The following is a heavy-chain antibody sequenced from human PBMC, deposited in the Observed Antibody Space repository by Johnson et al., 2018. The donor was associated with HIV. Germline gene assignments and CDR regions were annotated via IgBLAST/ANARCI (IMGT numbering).Heavy chain of an antibody. D-gene: IGHD3-22*01. CDR2: ILYRGSNK. CDR3: AKVYDSSGYYSYDAFDI. V-gene: IGHV3-30*18. CDR1: GFTFRSYS. Sequence: VLLVESGGGVVPPGRSLRLSCAASGFTFRSYSMHWVRQAPGKGLEWVAVILYRGSNKYYADSVKGRFTISRDNSKNTLYLQMNSLRAEDTAVYYCAKVYDSSGYYSYDAFDIWGQGTMVTVSS. J-gene: IGHJ3*02.